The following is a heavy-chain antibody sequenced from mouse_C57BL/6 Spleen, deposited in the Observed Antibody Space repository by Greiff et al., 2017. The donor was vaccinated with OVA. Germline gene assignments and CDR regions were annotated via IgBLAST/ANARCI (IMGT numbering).Heavy chain of an antibody. CDR1: GYTFTSYG. D-gene: IGHD3-2*02. CDR3: AREEQLRLRGCAY. Sequence: VQLVESGAELARPGASVKLSCKASGYTFTSYGISWVKQRTGQGLEWIGEIYPRSGNTYYNEKFKGKATLTADKSSSTAYMELRSLTSEDSAVYFCAREEQLRLRGCAYWGQGTLVTVSA. J-gene: IGHJ3*01. V-gene: IGHV1-81*01. CDR2: IYPRSGNT.